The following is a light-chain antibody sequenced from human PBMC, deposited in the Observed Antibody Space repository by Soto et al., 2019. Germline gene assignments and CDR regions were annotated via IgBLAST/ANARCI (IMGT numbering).Light chain of an antibody. Sequence: DIQMTQSPSSLSASVGDTVTITCRAKQTFSGHLNWYQQKPGKAPKLLIYGASFLQSGVPSRFSGSGSGADFTLTISSLQPDDSSTYFCQQSYRIPPTFGQGTKVEI. CDR3: QQSYRIPPT. CDR2: GAS. CDR1: QTFSGH. V-gene: IGKV1-39*01. J-gene: IGKJ2*01.